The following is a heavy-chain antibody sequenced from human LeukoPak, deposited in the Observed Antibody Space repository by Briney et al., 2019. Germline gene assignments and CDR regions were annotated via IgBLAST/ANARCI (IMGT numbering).Heavy chain of an antibody. CDR3: AKDRGGYQLDY. V-gene: IGHV3-21*01. Sequence: GGSLRLSCAASGFTFSSYSINWVRQAPGKGLEWVSSISSSSSYIYYADSVKGRFTISRDNAKSTLFLQMNSLRVDDTAVYYCAKDRGGYQLDYWGQGTLVTVSS. D-gene: IGHD3-10*01. CDR2: ISSSSSYI. CDR1: GFTFSSYS. J-gene: IGHJ4*02.